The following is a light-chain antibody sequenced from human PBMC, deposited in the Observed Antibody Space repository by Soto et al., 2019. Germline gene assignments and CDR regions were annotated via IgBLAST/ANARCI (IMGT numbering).Light chain of an antibody. V-gene: IGKV1-5*01. Sequence: DIQMTQSPSTLSASVGDRVTITCRASKNMNTWVAWYQQKPGKAPKLLIYDASSWESGVPSRVSGSGTGTDFTLTISCLQSEDFATNCCQHQEACGQGTKVDIK. CDR3: QHQEA. CDR1: KNMNTW. CDR2: DAS. J-gene: IGKJ1*01.